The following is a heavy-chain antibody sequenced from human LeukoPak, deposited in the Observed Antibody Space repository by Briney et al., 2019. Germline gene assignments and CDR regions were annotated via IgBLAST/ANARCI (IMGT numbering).Heavy chain of an antibody. CDR3: ARGPIAAAGTESDY. J-gene: IGHJ4*02. D-gene: IGHD6-13*01. V-gene: IGHV4-34*01. CDR1: GGSFSSYY. Sequence: SETLSLTCAVYGGSFSSYYWSWIRQPPGKGLEWIGEINHSGSTNYNPSLKSRVTISVDTSKNQFSLKLSSVTAADTAVYYCARGPIAAAGTESDYWGQGTLVTVSS. CDR2: INHSGST.